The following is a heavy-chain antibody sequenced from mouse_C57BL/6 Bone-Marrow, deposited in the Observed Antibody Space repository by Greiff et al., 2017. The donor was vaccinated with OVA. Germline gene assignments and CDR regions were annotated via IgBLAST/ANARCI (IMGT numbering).Heavy chain of an antibody. CDR3: ARNYYGSSYRFAY. CDR1: GFTFSDYG. Sequence: EVHLVESGGGLVKPGGSLKLSCAASGFTFSDYGMHWVRQAPEKGLEWVAYISSGSSTIYYADTVKGRFTISRDNAKNTLFLQMTSLRSEDTAMYYCARNYYGSSYRFAYWGQGTLVTVSA. CDR2: ISSGSSTI. D-gene: IGHD1-1*01. J-gene: IGHJ3*01. V-gene: IGHV5-17*01.